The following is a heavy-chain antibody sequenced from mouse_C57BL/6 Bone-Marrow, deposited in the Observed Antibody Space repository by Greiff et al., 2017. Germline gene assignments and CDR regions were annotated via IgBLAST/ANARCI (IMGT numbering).Heavy chain of an antibody. CDR2: IRNKANGYTT. Sequence: DVKLVESGGGLVQPGGSLSLSCAASGFTFTDYYMSWVRQPPGKALEWLGFIRNKANGYTTEYSASVKGRFTISRDNSQSILYLQMNALRAEDSATYYCARYYYGSSHPFAYWGQGTLVTVSA. D-gene: IGHD1-1*01. V-gene: IGHV7-3*01. CDR1: GFTFTDYY. J-gene: IGHJ3*01. CDR3: ARYYYGSSHPFAY.